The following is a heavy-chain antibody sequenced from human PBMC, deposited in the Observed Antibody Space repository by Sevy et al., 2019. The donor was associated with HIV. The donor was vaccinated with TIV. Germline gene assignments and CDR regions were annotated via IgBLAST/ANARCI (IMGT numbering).Heavy chain of an antibody. Sequence: SETLSLTCAVSGYSISSGYYWGWIRQPPGKGLEWIGSIYHSGSTYYNPSLKSRVTISVDTSKNQFSLKLRSVTAADTAVYYCARGEYSSSSYFDYWGQGTLVTVSS. V-gene: IGHV4-38-2*01. J-gene: IGHJ4*02. CDR3: ARGEYSSSSYFDY. CDR1: GYSISSGYY. D-gene: IGHD6-6*01. CDR2: IYHSGST.